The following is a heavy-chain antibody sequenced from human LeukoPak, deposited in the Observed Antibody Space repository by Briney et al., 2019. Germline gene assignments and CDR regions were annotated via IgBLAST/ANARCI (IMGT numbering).Heavy chain of an antibody. Sequence: GGSLRLSCAASRFSFSSDWMSWVRPPPGDGLEWVANIKQNGREKYYVDSVKGRFTISRDNAKNSLYLQMNSLRAEDTAVYYCARDRRLGYCSSTSCYPYYYYGMDVWGQGTTVTVSS. V-gene: IGHV3-7*01. CDR1: RFSFSSDW. D-gene: IGHD2-2*01. J-gene: IGHJ6*02. CDR2: IKQNGREK. CDR3: ARDRRLGYCSSTSCYPYYYYGMDV.